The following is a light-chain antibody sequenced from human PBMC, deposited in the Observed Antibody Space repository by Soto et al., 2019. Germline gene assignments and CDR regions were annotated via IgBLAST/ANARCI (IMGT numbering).Light chain of an antibody. Sequence: EIVLTQSPXTLSLSPGERATLSCRASQSVSSSYLAWYQQKPGQAPRLPIYGASSRATGIPDRFSGSGSGTDFTLTISRLEPEDFAVYYCQQYGSSPLTFGGGTKV. CDR3: QQYGSSPLT. J-gene: IGKJ4*01. V-gene: IGKV3-20*01. CDR2: GAS. CDR1: QSVSSSY.